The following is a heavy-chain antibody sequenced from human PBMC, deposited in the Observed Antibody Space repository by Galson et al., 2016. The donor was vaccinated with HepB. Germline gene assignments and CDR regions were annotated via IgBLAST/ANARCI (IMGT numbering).Heavy chain of an antibody. CDR1: GGSVTSYC. J-gene: IGHJ4*02. D-gene: IGHD4-17*01. V-gene: IGHV4-59*02. CDR2: IYYSGST. Sequence: SETLSLTCTVSGGSVTSYCWNWIRQPPGKGLEWIGYIYYSGSTSYNPSLKSRVTISVDTSKNQFSLKLTSVTAADTALYYCARDEGYGDFSDWGQGTLVTGSS. CDR3: ARDEGYGDFSD.